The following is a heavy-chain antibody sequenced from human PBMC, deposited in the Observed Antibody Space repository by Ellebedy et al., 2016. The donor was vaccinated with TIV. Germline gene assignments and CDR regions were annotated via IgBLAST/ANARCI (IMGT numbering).Heavy chain of an antibody. V-gene: IGHV4-39*01. J-gene: IGHJ4*02. D-gene: IGHD3-9*01. Sequence: MPSETLSLTCTVSGGSISSSSYYWGWIRQPPGKGLEWIGSIYYSGSTYYNPSLKSRVTISVDTSKNQFSLKLSSVTAADTAVYYCARLATRDILTGYYQRVQDYWGQGTLVTVSS. CDR1: GGSISSSSYY. CDR3: ARLATRDILTGYYQRVQDY. CDR2: IYYSGST.